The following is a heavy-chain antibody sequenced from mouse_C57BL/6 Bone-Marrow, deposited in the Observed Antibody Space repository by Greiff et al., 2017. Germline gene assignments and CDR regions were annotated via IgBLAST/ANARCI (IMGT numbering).Heavy chain of an antibody. D-gene: IGHD2-4*01. CDR2: IDPENGDT. J-gene: IGHJ4*01. CDR1: GFNIKDDY. Sequence: VQLQQSGAELVRPGASVKLSCTASGFNIKDDYMHWVKQRPEQGLEWIGWIDPENGDTEYASKFQGKATITADTSSNTAYLQLSSLTSEDTAVYYYAPLFYYDYEFYSMDKGGQGNSVTVSA. CDR3: APLFYYDYEFYSMDK. V-gene: IGHV14-4*01.